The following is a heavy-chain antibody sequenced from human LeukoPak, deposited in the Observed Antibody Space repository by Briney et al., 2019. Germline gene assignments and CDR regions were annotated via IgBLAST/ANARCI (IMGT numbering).Heavy chain of an antibody. D-gene: IGHD3-10*02. CDR1: GFTFSSIW. Sequence: GGSLRLSCAASGFTFSSIWMSWVRLAPGKGLECVAMINQDGSAKYYADSVKGRFTVSRDHAKNSLVLQMNTLSDEDTAIYYCAGEPRMLAYWGQGTLVTVSS. CDR2: INQDGSAK. V-gene: IGHV3-7*01. CDR3: AGEPRMLAY. J-gene: IGHJ4*02.